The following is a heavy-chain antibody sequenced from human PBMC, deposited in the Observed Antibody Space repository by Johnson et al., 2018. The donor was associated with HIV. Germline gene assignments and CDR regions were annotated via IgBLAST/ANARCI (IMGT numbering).Heavy chain of an antibody. D-gene: IGHD1-26*01. CDR1: GFTFDDYA. CDR3: ARSIVGAIVDAFDM. V-gene: IGHV3-9*01. CDR2: ISWNSGSI. Sequence: VLLVESGGGLVQPGRSLRLSCAASGFTFDDYAMHLVRQAPGKGLEWVSGISWNSGSIGYADSVKGRFTISRDNAKNSLYLQMNSLRAEDTAVYYCARSIVGAIVDAFDMWGQATMVTVSS. J-gene: IGHJ3*02.